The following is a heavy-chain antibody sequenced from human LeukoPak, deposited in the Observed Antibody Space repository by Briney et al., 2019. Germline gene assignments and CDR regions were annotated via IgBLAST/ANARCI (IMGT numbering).Heavy chain of an antibody. V-gene: IGHV5-51*01. CDR1: GYSFANYW. CDR3: ARLGYSGYDGHWFDP. D-gene: IGHD5-12*01. CDR2: IYPGDSDS. J-gene: IGHJ5*02. Sequence: PGESLKISCKGSGYSFANYWIGWVRQLPGKGLEWMGIIYPGDSDSRYSPSFQGQVTMSADKSINTAYLQWSSLKASDTAIYYCARLGYSGYDGHWFDPWGQGTLVTVSS.